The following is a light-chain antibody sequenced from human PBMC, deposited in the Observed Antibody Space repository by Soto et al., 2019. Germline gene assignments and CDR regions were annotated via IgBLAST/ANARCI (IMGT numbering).Light chain of an antibody. V-gene: IGKV3-20*01. J-gene: IGKJ2*01. Sequence: EIVLTQSPGTLSLSPGDRATLSCRASQSVSSSDLAWYQQKPGQAPRLLIYGASTRATGIPDRFSGSGSGTDFTLTISRLEPEDFAVYYCQQYGGSPLYTFGQGTKVDI. CDR3: QQYGGSPLYT. CDR1: QSVSSSD. CDR2: GAS.